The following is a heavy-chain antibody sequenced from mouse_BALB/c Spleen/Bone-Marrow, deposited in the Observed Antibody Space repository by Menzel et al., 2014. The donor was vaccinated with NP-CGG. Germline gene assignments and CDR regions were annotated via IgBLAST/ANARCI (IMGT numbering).Heavy chain of an antibody. D-gene: IGHD4-1*02. CDR3: ASTGAWTMDY. CDR1: GFSLTTYG. CDR2: IWRGGNT. Sequence: VKLMESGPGLVQPSQSLSITCTVSGFSLTTYGVHWVRQSPGKGLEWLGVIWRGGNTDYNAAFMSRLSITKDNPKSQVFFKMNSLQADDTAIYYCASTGAWTMDYWGQGTSVTVSS. V-gene: IGHV2-5*01. J-gene: IGHJ4*01.